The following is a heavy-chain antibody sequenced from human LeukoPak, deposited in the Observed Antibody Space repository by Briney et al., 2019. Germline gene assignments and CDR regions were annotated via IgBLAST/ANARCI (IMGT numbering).Heavy chain of an antibody. V-gene: IGHV3-7*01. CDR1: GFIFSSHW. CDR3: ARHHVVATILFDY. D-gene: IGHD5-12*01. Sequence: GGSLRLSCEASGFIFSSHWMSWVRQAPGKGLEWVANIKQDGSEKYYVDSVKGRFTISRDNAKNSLYLQMNSLSAEDTAVYYCARHHVVATILFDYWGQGTLVTVSS. CDR2: IKQDGSEK. J-gene: IGHJ4*02.